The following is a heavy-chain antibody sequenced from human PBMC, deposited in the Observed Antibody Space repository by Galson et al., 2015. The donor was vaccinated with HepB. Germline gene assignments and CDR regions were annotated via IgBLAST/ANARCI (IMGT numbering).Heavy chain of an antibody. Sequence: SLRLSCAASGFTFSSYAMSWVRQAPGKGLEWVSAISGSGGSTYYADSVKGRFTISRDNSKNTLYLQMNSLRAEDTAVYYCAKVQWLVRGHGYFDYWGQGTLVTVSS. CDR2: ISGSGGST. V-gene: IGHV3-23*01. CDR1: GFTFSSYA. CDR3: AKVQWLVRGHGYFDY. D-gene: IGHD6-19*01. J-gene: IGHJ4*02.